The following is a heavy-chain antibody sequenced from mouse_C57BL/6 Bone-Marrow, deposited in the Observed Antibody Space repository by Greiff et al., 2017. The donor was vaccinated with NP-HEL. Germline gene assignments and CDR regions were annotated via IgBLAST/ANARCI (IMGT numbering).Heavy chain of an antibody. CDR3: TAYWLYYFDF. Sequence: EVQLQQSGAELVRPGASVKLSCTASGFNIKDDYMHWVKQRPEQGLEWIGWIDPENGDTEYASKFQGKATITADTSSNTAYLQLSSLTSEDAAVYCCTAYWLYYFDFWGQGTTLTVSS. J-gene: IGHJ2*01. CDR1: GFNIKDDY. V-gene: IGHV14-4*01. CDR2: IDPENGDT. D-gene: IGHD4-1*01.